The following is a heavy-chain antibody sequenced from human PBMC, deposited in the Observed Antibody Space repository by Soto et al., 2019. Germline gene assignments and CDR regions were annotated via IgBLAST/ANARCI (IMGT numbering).Heavy chain of an antibody. Sequence: SETLSLTCTVSGGTISSYYWSWIRKPPGKGLEWIGYIYYSGSTNYNPSLKSRVTISVDTSKNQFSLKLSSVTAADTAVYYCARHARGGYCSGGSCLDPTAEIWDYWGQGTLVTVSS. CDR1: GGTISSYY. J-gene: IGHJ4*02. CDR2: IYYSGST. CDR3: ARHARGGYCSGGSCLDPTAEIWDY. V-gene: IGHV4-59*08. D-gene: IGHD2-15*01.